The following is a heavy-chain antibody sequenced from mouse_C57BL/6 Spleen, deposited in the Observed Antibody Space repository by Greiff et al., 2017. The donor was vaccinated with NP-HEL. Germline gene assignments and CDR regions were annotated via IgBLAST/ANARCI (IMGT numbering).Heavy chain of an antibody. CDR3: ARPFITTKYFDY. V-gene: IGHV1-82*01. J-gene: IGHJ2*01. Sequence: VQLQQSGPELVKPGASVKISCKASGYAFSSSWMNWVKQRPGKGLEWIGRIYPGDGDTNYNGKFKGKATLTADKSSSTAYMQLSNLTSEDSAVYFCARPFITTKYFDYWGQGTTLTVSS. CDR1: GYAFSSSW. CDR2: IYPGDGDT. D-gene: IGHD1-1*01.